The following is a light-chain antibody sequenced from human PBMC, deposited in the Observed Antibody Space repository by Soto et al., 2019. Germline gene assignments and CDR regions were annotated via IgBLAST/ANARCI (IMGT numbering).Light chain of an antibody. CDR2: DAS. CDR1: QSVSSSY. Sequence: EIVLTQSPGTLSFSPGERATLSCRASQSVSSSYLAWYQQKPGQAPRLLMYDASKRATGIPARFSGSGSGTDFTLTISSLEPEDFAVYYCQKRSRWPWKFGQGTKVDIK. J-gene: IGKJ1*01. CDR3: QKRSRWPWK. V-gene: IGKV3-11*01.